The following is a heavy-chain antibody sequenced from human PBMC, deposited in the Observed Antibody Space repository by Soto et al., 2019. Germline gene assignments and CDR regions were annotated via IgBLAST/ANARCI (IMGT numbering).Heavy chain of an antibody. D-gene: IGHD6-13*01. CDR1: GYTFTSYG. CDR3: ARVDSGYSSSWYYYGMDV. CDR2: ISAYNGNT. J-gene: IGHJ6*02. Sequence: ASVKVSCKASGYTFTSYGISWVRQAPGQGLEWMGWISAYNGNTNYAQKLQGRATMTTDTSTSTAYMELRSLRSDDTAVYYCARVDSGYSSSWYYYGMDVWGQGTTVTVSS. V-gene: IGHV1-18*01.